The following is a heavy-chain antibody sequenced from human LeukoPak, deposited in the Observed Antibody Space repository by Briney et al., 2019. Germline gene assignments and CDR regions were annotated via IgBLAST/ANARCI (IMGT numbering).Heavy chain of an antibody. CDR1: GGSISSYY. V-gene: IGHV4-4*07. CDR2: IYTSGST. D-gene: IGHD3-22*01. J-gene: IGHJ6*02. Sequence: SETLSLTCVVYGGSISSYYWSWIRQPAGKGLEWIGRIYTSGSTNYNPSLKSRVTMSVDTSKNQFSLKLSSVTAADTAVYYCARDGEDYYDSSGLVDYYGMDVWGQGTTVTVSS. CDR3: ARDGEDYYDSSGLVDYYGMDV.